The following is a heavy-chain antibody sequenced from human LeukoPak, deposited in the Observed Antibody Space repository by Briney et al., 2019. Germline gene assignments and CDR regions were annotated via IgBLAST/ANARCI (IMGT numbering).Heavy chain of an antibody. D-gene: IGHD3-10*01. CDR3: ARDPLWFGESENYYYYMDV. CDR2: INPNSGGT. V-gene: IGHV1-2*02. Sequence: GASVKVSCKASGYTFTGYYMHWVRQAPGQGLEWMGWINPNSGGTNYAQKFQGRVTMTRDTSISTAYMELSRLSSVTAADTAVYYCARDPLWFGESENYYYYMDVWGKGTTVTISS. J-gene: IGHJ6*03. CDR1: GYTFTGYY.